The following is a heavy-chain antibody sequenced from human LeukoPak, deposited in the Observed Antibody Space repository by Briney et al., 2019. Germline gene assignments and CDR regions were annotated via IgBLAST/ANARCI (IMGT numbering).Heavy chain of an antibody. CDR1: GFTFSSYG. CDR2: ISYDGSNK. CDR3: AKATAPPGYCSGGSCYSFDYYYGMDV. J-gene: IGHJ6*02. D-gene: IGHD2-15*01. V-gene: IGHV3-30*18. Sequence: GGSLTLSCAASGFTFSSYGMHWVRQAPGKGLEGVAVISYDGSNKYHAAYVKGRFTISRDNSKNTLYLQMNSLRAEDTAVYYCAKATAPPGYCSGGSCYSFDYYYGMDVWGQGTTVTVSS.